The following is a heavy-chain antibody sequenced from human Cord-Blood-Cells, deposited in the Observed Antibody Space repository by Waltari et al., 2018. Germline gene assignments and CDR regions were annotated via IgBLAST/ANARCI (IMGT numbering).Heavy chain of an antibody. CDR3: ARGAAPPLAAAGNWFDP. J-gene: IGHJ5*02. CDR2: INHSGNA. CDR1: GGSFSGYY. Sequence: QVQLQQWGAGLLKPSETLSLTCAVYGGSFSGYYWSWIRQPPGKGLEWIGEINHSGNAHYNPSLESRVTISVDTSMNQFSLKLSSVTAADTAVYYCARGAAPPLAAAGNWFDPWGQGTLVTVSS. D-gene: IGHD6-13*01. V-gene: IGHV4-34*01.